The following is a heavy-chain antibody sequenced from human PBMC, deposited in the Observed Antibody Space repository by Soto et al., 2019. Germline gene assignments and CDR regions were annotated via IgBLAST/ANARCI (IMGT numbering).Heavy chain of an antibody. CDR1: GFSLTTSGVG. CDR3: AQWYSEDSSGYYAFYAFGI. V-gene: IGHV2-5*02. J-gene: IGHJ3*02. Sequence: QIPLKESGPTLVKPTQTLTLTCTFSGFSLTTSGVGVGWIRQPPGKALERLALIYWDDDKRYSPSLKSRLTIPKDSSKNQVVLTITNMDPVDTATYYCAQWYSEDSSGYYAFYAFGIWGPGTMVTVSS. D-gene: IGHD3-22*01. CDR2: IYWDDDK.